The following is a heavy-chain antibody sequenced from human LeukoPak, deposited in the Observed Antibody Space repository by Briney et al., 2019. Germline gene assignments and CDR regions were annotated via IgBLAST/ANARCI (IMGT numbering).Heavy chain of an antibody. J-gene: IGHJ4*02. Sequence: GGSLRLSCAVSGITLSNYGMSWVRQAPGKGLEWVAGISDSGGRTNYVDSVKGRFTISRDNPKNTLYLQMNSLRAEDTAVYFCAKRGVVIRVILVGFHKEAYYFDSWGQGALVTVSA. CDR1: GITLSNYG. V-gene: IGHV3-23*01. CDR2: ISDSGGRT. CDR3: AKRGVVIRVILVGFHKEAYYFDS. D-gene: IGHD3-22*01.